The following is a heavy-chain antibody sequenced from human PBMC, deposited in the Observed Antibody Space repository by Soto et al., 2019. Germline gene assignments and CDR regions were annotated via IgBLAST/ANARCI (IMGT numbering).Heavy chain of an antibody. CDR3: TKAKRYCSGANCFTFDY. Sequence: EVQLLESGGGLLQPGGSPRLSCTASGFPFSNYAMSWVRQAPGKGLEWGSTVSSGGGGTYYADYVKGRFTISRDNSKNTLSLQMNSLRAEDTAVYYCTKAKRYCSGANCFTFDYWGLGTLVTVSS. CDR1: GFPFSNYA. V-gene: IGHV3-23*01. J-gene: IGHJ4*02. CDR2: VSSGGGGT. D-gene: IGHD2-15*01.